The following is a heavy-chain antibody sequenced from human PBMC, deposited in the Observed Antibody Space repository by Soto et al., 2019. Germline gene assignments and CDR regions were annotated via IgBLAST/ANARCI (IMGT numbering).Heavy chain of an antibody. V-gene: IGHV3-15*01. CDR3: TGGPRGYFDY. J-gene: IGHJ4*02. CDR2: IKSKTDGGTT. CDR1: GFTFSNAW. Sequence: LSLTCAASGFTFSNAWMSWVRQAPGKGLEWVGRIKSKTDGGTTDYAAPVKGRFTISRDDSKNTLYLQMNSLKTEDTAVYYCTGGPRGYFDYWGQGTLVTVSS.